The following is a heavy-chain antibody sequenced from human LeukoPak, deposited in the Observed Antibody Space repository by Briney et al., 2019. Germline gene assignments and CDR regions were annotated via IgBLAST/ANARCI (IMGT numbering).Heavy chain of an antibody. CDR3: ARVANFWSGYYTFDY. CDR1: GGSISSGSYY. Sequence: SQTLSLTCTVSGGSISSGSYYWSWIRQPAGKGLEWIGRIYTSGSTNYNPSLKSRVTISVDTSKNQFSLKLSSVTAADTAVYYCARVANFWSGYYTFDYWGQGTPVTVSS. CDR2: IYTSGST. V-gene: IGHV4-61*02. J-gene: IGHJ4*02. D-gene: IGHD3-3*01.